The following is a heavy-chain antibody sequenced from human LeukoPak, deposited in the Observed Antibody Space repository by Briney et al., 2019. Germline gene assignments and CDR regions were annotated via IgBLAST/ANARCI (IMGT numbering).Heavy chain of an antibody. Sequence: ASVKVSCEASGYSFTDYYMHWMRQAPGQGLEWMGSIDPNSGDTNYAQEFQGRVTMTRDTSISTAYMDLRSLKSDDTAVYYCVKLSGVHYFDYWGQGTLVTVSS. CDR2: IDPNSGDT. CDR3: VKLSGVHYFDY. J-gene: IGHJ4*02. CDR1: GYSFTDYY. D-gene: IGHD6-25*01. V-gene: IGHV1-2*02.